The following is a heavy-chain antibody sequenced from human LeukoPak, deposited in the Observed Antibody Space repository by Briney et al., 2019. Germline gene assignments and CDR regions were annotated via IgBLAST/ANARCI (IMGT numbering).Heavy chain of an antibody. CDR3: ARRANNYGSGYFDY. J-gene: IGHJ4*02. CDR2: VYYSGNT. Sequence: SGTLSLTCTVSGGSISSSYWSWIRQPPGKGLEWIGYVYYSGNTNYNPSLKSRVTISIDTSKNQFSLRLNSVTAADTAVYYCARRANNYGSGYFDYWGQGTLVTVSS. V-gene: IGHV4-59*08. CDR1: GGSISSSY. D-gene: IGHD3-10*01.